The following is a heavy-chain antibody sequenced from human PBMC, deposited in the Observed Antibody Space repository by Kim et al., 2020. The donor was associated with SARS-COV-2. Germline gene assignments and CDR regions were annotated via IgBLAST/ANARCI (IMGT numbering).Heavy chain of an antibody. J-gene: IGHJ6*02. CDR3: ARHVRHYGMDV. Sequence: TYYNSSLKSRVTVSVDTSKNQFSLKLSSVTAADTAVYYCARHVRHYGMDVWGQGTTVTVS. CDR2: T. V-gene: IGHV4-39*01.